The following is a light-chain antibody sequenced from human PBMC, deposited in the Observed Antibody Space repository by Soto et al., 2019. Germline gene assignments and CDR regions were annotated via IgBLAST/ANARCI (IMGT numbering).Light chain of an antibody. J-gene: IGKJ4*01. CDR1: QSISSW. Sequence: DIHMTQSPSTLSASLGDRVTITCRASQSISSWLAWYQQKPGKAPKLLIYDASSLESGVPSRFSGSGSGTEFTLTISSLQPDDFATYYCQQYNSYSPLTFGGGTKVDIK. CDR3: QQYNSYSPLT. CDR2: DAS. V-gene: IGKV1-5*01.